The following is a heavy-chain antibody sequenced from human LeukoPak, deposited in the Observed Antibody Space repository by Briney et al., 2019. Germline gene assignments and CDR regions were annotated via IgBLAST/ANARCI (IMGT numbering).Heavy chain of an antibody. CDR1: GFTLSSYA. Sequence: GGSLGLSCAASGFTLSSYALSWVRLAPGKGLEWVSAISGSGGSTYYADSVKGRFTISRDNPKNTLYLQMNSLRAEDTAVYYCAKDPQRCSGGSCYFYYYYYMDVWGKGTTVTVSS. D-gene: IGHD2-15*01. CDR2: ISGSGGST. J-gene: IGHJ6*03. V-gene: IGHV3-23*01. CDR3: AKDPQRCSGGSCYFYYYYYMDV.